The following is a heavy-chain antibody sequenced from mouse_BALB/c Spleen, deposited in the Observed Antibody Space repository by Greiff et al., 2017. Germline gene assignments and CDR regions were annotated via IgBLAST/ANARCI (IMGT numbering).Heavy chain of an antibody. D-gene: IGHD1-1*01. V-gene: IGHV2-9*02. J-gene: IGHJ2*01. CDR3: ARDLLREYYFDY. Sequence: VHLVESGPGLVAPSQSLSITCTVSGFSLTSYGVHWVRQPPGKGLEWLGVIWAGGSTNYYSALMSRLSISKDNSKSQVFLKMNSLQTDDTAMYYCARDLLREYYFDYWGQGTTLTVSS. CDR2: IWAGGST. CDR1: GFSLTSYG.